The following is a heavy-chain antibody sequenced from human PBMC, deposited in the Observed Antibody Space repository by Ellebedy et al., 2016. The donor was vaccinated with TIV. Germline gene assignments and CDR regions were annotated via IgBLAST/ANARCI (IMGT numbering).Heavy chain of an antibody. J-gene: IGHJ4*02. CDR2: INRDGTAT. CDR3: ARDRGTGSQYGWYFEP. Sequence: GGSLRLXXAASGFTFSSYWMHWVRQVPGKGLAWVSRINRDGTATSDADSVKGRFTISRDNSKNALFLQMNSLIADDTAVYYCARDRGTGSQYGWYFEPWGQGTSVTVSS. V-gene: IGHV3-74*01. D-gene: IGHD2-8*02. CDR1: GFTFSSYW.